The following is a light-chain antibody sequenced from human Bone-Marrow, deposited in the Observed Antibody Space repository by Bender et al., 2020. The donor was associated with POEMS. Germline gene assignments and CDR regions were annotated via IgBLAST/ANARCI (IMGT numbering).Light chain of an antibody. V-gene: IGLV1-44*01. J-gene: IGLJ3*02. CDR3: AAWDAGLSGGV. CDR2: SDN. CDR1: NSNIGTNA. Sequence: QSVLTQPPSASGTPGQRVTISCSGSNSNIGTNAVNWYQQFPGTAPQLLIYSDNPRPSGVPDRFYAFKSGTSVSLAISGLQSEDEADYYWAAWDAGLSGGVFGGGTKLSVL.